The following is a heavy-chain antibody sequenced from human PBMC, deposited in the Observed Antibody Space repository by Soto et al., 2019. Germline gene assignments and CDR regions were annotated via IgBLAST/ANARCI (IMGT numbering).Heavy chain of an antibody. Sequence: SVRLSCAASGFTFSSYSVHWVRQAPGKGLEWVAVISYDGSNKYYADSVKGRFTISRDNSKNTLYLQMNSLRAEDTAVYYCARDPLYYYDSPGYWGQGTLVTVSS. CDR3: ARDPLYYYDSPGY. V-gene: IGHV3-30-3*01. CDR1: GFTFSSYS. CDR2: ISYDGSNK. D-gene: IGHD3-22*01. J-gene: IGHJ4*02.